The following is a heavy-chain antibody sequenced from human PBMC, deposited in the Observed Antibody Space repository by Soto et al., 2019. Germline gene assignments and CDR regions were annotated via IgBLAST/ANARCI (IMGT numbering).Heavy chain of an antibody. J-gene: IGHJ3*02. Sequence: SVKVSCKASGGTFSSYAISWVRQAPGQGLEWMGGIIPIFGTANYAQKFQGRVTITADESTSTAYMELSSLRSEDTAVYYCARARDSIGYSPPHDAFDIWGQGTMLT. CDR2: IIPIFGTA. V-gene: IGHV1-69*13. CDR1: GGTFSSYA. CDR3: ARARDSIGYSPPHDAFDI. D-gene: IGHD3-22*01.